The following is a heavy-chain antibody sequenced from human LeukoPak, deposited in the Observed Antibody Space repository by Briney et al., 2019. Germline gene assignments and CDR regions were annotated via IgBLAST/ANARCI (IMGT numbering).Heavy chain of an antibody. Sequence: GGSLRLSCAASGFTFSSYWMGWVRQAPGKGLEWVANIKQDGSEKYYVDSVKGRFTISRDNAKNSLYLQMNSLRAEDTAVYYCAGVTAYYDSSGYYNDAFDIWGQGTMVTVSS. V-gene: IGHV3-7*01. CDR1: GFTFSSYW. J-gene: IGHJ3*02. CDR2: IKQDGSEK. CDR3: AGVTAYYDSSGYYNDAFDI. D-gene: IGHD3-22*01.